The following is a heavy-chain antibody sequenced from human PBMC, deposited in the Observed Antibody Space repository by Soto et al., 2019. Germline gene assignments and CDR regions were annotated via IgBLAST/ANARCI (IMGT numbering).Heavy chain of an antibody. CDR2: INEDGSEK. V-gene: IGHV3-7*03. J-gene: IGHJ4*02. CDR3: ARTGWPQSSYYFDY. D-gene: IGHD3-16*01. CDR1: VFSFILFW. Sequence: GWSLRLSCASSVFSFILFWMSWVRQTPGKGLEWVANINEDGSEKFFADSVNGRFTISRDNAKNSLSLQMNSLTADDTAVYYCARTGWPQSSYYFDYWGQGTLVTVSS.